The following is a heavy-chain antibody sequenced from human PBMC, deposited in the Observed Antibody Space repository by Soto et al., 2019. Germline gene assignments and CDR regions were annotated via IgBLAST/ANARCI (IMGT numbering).Heavy chain of an antibody. CDR2: IYPGDSDT. CDR1: GYSFPTFW. J-gene: IGHJ6*02. Sequence: GESLKISCKGSGYSFPTFWIDWVRQMPGKGLEWMGVIYPGDSDTRYSPSFQGQVTISADKSTSTAYLQWSSPKSSDTAMYYCARSGRNAYYNMDVWGQGTTVTVSS. V-gene: IGHV5-51*01. CDR3: ARSGRNAYYNMDV. D-gene: IGHD3-16*01.